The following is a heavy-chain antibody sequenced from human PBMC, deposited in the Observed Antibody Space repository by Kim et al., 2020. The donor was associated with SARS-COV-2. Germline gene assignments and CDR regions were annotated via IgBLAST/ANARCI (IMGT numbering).Heavy chain of an antibody. V-gene: IGHV3-48*02. D-gene: IGHD2-2*01. CDR1: GFTLSSYS. Sequence: GGSLRLSCVASGFTLSSYSMNWVRQAPGKGLEWVSYISSSSSDMYYADSVKGRFTISRDNAKNSLYLQMNSLRDEDTAVYYCARERPAAGSNWFDPWGQGTLVTVSS. CDR3: ARERPAAGSNWFDP. CDR2: ISSSSSDM. J-gene: IGHJ5*02.